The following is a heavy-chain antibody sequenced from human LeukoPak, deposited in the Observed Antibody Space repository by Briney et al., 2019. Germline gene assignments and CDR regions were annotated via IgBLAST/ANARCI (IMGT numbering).Heavy chain of an antibody. J-gene: IGHJ4*02. CDR3: ANELPAYYDSSGYNDY. D-gene: IGHD3-22*01. Sequence: GGSLRLSCAASGFTFSSYEMNWVRQAPGKGLEWVSYISSSGSTIYYADSVKGRFTISRDNSKNTLYLQMNSLRAEDTAVYYCANELPAYYDSSGYNDYWGQGTLVTVSS. CDR1: GFTFSSYE. CDR2: ISSSGSTI. V-gene: IGHV3-48*03.